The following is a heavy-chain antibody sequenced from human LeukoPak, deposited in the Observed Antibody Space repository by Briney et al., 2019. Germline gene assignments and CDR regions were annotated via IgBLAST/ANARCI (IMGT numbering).Heavy chain of an antibody. CDR3: AKAPYSGYDYFDY. Sequence: GGSLRLSCAASGFTFSSYAMSWVRQAPGKGLGWVSAISGSGGSTYYADSVKGRFTISRDNSKNTLYLQMNSLRAEDTAVYYCAKAPYSGYDYFDYWGQGTLVTVSS. CDR1: GFTFSSYA. V-gene: IGHV3-23*01. J-gene: IGHJ4*02. D-gene: IGHD5-12*01. CDR2: ISGSGGST.